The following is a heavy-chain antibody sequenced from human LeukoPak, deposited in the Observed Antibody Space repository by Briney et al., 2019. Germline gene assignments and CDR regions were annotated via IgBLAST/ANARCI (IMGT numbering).Heavy chain of an antibody. V-gene: IGHV3-23*01. D-gene: IGHD3-22*01. CDR1: GFTVSSNY. J-gene: IGHJ4*02. CDR3: AKHAYYYDSSGYYLPYFDY. Sequence: PGGSLRLSCAASGFTVSSNYMSWVRQAPGKGLEWVSAISGSGGSTYYADSVKGRFTISRDNSKNTLYLQMNSLRAEDTAVYYCAKHAYYYDSSGYYLPYFDYWGQGTLVTVSS. CDR2: ISGSGGST.